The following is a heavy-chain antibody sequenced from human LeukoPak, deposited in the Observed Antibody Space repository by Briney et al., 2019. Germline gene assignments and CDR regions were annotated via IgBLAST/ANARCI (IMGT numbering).Heavy chain of an antibody. D-gene: IGHD6-13*01. CDR1: GDTFSSYA. V-gene: IGHV1-69*04. CDR3: ARDRAAAAGLLEGGY. J-gene: IGHJ4*02. Sequence: GASVKVSCKASGDTFSSYAISWVRQAPGQGLEWMGRIIPILGIANYAQKFQGRVTITADKSASTAYMELSSLRSEDTAVYYCARDRAAAAGLLEGGYWGQGTLVTVSS. CDR2: IIPILGIA.